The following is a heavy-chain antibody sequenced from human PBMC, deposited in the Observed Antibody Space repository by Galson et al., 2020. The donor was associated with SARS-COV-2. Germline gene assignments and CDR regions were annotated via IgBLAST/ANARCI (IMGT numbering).Heavy chain of an antibody. D-gene: IGHD4-17*01. CDR2: IYTSGST. CDR1: GGSISSGSYY. J-gene: IGHJ6*02. Sequence: SETLSLTCTVSGGSISSGSYYWTWIRQPAGKGLEWIGRIYTSGSTKYNPSLKSRVTISIDTSKNQFSLKLSSVTVADTAVYYCARDRLPYGDYYYGMDVWGQGTTVTVSS. CDR3: ARDRLPYGDYYYGMDV. V-gene: IGHV4-61*02.